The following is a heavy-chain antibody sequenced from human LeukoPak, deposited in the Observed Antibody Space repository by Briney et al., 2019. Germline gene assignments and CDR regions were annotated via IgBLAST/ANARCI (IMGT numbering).Heavy chain of an antibody. CDR3: ARLGGSPPYFDY. CDR1: GFSFSGSA. D-gene: IGHD3-16*01. Sequence: PGGSLRLSCAASGFSFSGSAIHWVRQASGKGLEWVGHIRRKGNDYATAYTASVKGRFTISRDDSKNTAFLQMDSLKTEDTAVYFCARLGGSPPYFDYWGQGTLVTV. CDR2: IRRKGNDYAT. J-gene: IGHJ4*02. V-gene: IGHV3-73*01.